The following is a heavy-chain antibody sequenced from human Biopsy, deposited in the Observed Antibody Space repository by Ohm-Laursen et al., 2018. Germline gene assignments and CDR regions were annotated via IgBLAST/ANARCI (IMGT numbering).Heavy chain of an antibody. CDR3: ARHDRSGYWGLDY. J-gene: IGHJ4*02. Sequence: SDTLSLTCSVSGGSLNNHYWSWIRQSPGKGLEWLAYIYSSGRTNYNPSLKSRIIVSVDTSKNQLPRKVTSVTATDTAMYYCARHDRSGYWGLDYWGQGALVTVSA. V-gene: IGHV4-4*08. CDR2: IYSSGRT. CDR1: GGSLNNHY. D-gene: IGHD3-22*01.